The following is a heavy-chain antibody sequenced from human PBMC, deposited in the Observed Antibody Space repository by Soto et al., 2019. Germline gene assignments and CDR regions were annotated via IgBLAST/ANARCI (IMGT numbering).Heavy chain of an antibody. CDR3: AKAGGYDILTGYRNRFDP. CDR2: ISGGGGST. J-gene: IGHJ5*02. D-gene: IGHD3-9*01. Sequence: GGSLRLSCAAPGFTFTSYAMSWVRQAPGKGLEWVSGISGGGGSTYYAASVKGRFTISRDNSKSTLYLQMNSLGAEDTAVYYCAKAGGYDILTGYRNRFDPWGQGTRVTVSS. V-gene: IGHV3-23*01. CDR1: GFTFTSYA.